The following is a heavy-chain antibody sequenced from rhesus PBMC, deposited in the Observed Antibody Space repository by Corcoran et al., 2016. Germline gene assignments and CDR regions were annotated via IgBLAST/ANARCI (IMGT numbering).Heavy chain of an antibody. Sequence: EVQLVESGGGLVQPGGSLRLYCVVSGFTFRSSGFHWVRQAPGKGLQWVSAIETNGDTTLYTDSVKGRFSISRENAKNTLYLRMDSLRVEDTAVYYCARGASGAGDYWGQGVLVTVSS. J-gene: IGHJ4*01. D-gene: IGHD6-31*01. CDR3: ARGASGAGDY. CDR2: IETNGDTT. CDR1: GFTFRSSG. V-gene: IGHV3-22*01.